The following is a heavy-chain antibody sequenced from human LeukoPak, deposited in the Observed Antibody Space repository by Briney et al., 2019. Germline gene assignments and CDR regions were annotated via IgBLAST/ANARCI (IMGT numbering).Heavy chain of an antibody. CDR3: AGNKVVGATGFGTELGSFDI. D-gene: IGHD1-26*01. J-gene: IGHJ3*02. CDR1: GGSISSNTYY. V-gene: IGHV4-39*07. CDR2: IYYSGST. Sequence: SETLSLTCTVSGGSISSNTYYWGWIRQPPGKGLEWIGSIYYSGSTYYNPSLKSRVTISIDTSKNQFSLTLNSVTAADTAVYYCAGNKVVGATGFGTELGSFDIWGQGTKV.